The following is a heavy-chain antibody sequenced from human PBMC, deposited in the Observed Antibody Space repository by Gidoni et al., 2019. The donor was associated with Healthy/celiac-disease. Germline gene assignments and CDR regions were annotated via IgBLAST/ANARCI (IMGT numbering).Heavy chain of an antibody. CDR2: INPNSGGT. Sequence: QVQLVQSGAEVKKPAASVKVSCKASGYTFTGYYMHWVRQAPGQGLEWMGWINPNSGGTNYAQKFQGRVTMTRDTSISTAYMELSRLRSDDTAVYYCARDKGIAAAGTNYYYYGMDVWGQGTTVTVSS. D-gene: IGHD6-13*01. CDR3: ARDKGIAAAGTNYYYYGMDV. CDR1: GYTFTGYY. V-gene: IGHV1-2*02. J-gene: IGHJ6*02.